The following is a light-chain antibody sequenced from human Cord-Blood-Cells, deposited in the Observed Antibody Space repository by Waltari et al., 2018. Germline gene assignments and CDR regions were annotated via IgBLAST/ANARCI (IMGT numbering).Light chain of an antibody. CDR1: QSVSSY. CDR2: DAS. CDR3: QQRSNWPIT. V-gene: IGKV3-11*01. Sequence: IELTQSPAPLFLSPGDRANFSCRASQSVSSYLAWYQQKPGQAPRLLIYDASNRATGIPARFSGSGSGTDFTLTISSLEPEDFAVYYCQQRSNWPITFGQGTRLEIK. J-gene: IGKJ5*01.